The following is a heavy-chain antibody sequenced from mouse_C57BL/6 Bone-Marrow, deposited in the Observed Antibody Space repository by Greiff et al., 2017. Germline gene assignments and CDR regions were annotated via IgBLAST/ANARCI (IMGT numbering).Heavy chain of an antibody. V-gene: IGHV1-59*01. J-gene: IGHJ4*01. Sequence: QVQLKQPGAELVRPGTSVKLSCKASGYTFTSYWMHWVKQRPGQGLEWIGVIDPSDSYTNYNQKFKGKATLTVATSSSTAYMQLRSLTSEDSAVYYCARSGYYGSSYPYYYAMDYWGQGTSVTVSS. CDR2: IDPSDSYT. CDR1: GYTFTSYW. D-gene: IGHD1-1*01. CDR3: ARSGYYGSSYPYYYAMDY.